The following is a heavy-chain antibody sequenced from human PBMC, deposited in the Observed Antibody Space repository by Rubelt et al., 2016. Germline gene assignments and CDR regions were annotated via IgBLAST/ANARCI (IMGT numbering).Heavy chain of an antibody. CDR3: ARHEYGSETSCYDI. J-gene: IGHJ4*02. Sequence: QVQLQESGPGLVKPSETLSLTCTVSGGSISGYYWSWIRQSPEKGLEWIGYIYYSGSTNYNPSLKSRVTISVDTSKNQFSLKLSSVTAADTAVYYCARHEYGSETSCYDIWGQGSLVTVSS. CDR1: GGSISGYY. CDR2: IYYSGST. D-gene: IGHD2-2*01. V-gene: IGHV4-59*01.